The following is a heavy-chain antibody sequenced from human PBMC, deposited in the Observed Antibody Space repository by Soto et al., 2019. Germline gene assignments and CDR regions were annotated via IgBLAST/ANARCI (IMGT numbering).Heavy chain of an antibody. J-gene: IGHJ5*02. CDR2: INAYHGKT. V-gene: IGHV1-18*01. Sequence: QVQLVQSGAEVKKPGASVKVSCKASGYTFTRYAISWVRQAPGQGLEWMGWINAYHGKTNYAQRLQGRVTMTTDTSTSTAYMELRSLRSDDTAVYYCARADMSLVWFDPWGQGTRVTVSS. CDR1: GYTFTRYA. D-gene: IGHD2-15*01. CDR3: ARADMSLVWFDP.